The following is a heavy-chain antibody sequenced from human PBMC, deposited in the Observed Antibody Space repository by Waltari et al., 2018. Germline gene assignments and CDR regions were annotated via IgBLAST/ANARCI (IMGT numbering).Heavy chain of an antibody. CDR2: IYYSGST. V-gene: IGHV4-31*03. J-gene: IGHJ3*02. Sequence: QVQLQESGPGLVKPSQTLSLTCTVSGGSISSGGYYWSWIRQHPGKGLEWIGYIYYSGSTYYNPSLKSRVTISVDTSKNQFSLKLSSVTAADTAVYYCARGVVPAATDAFDIWGQGTMVTVSS. CDR3: ARGVVPAATDAFDI. D-gene: IGHD2-2*01. CDR1: GGSISSGGYY.